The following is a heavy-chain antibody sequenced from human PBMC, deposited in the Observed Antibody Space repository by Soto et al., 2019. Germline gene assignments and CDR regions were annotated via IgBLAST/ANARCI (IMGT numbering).Heavy chain of an antibody. D-gene: IGHD1-26*01. CDR2: IYYSGST. CDR3: ARHSGSYLHYFDY. Sequence: PSETLSLTCTVSGGSISSGGYYWSRIRQHPGKGLEWIGYIYYSGSTYYNPSLKSRVTISVDTSKNQFSLKLSSVTAADTAVYYCARHSGSYLHYFDYWGQGTLVTVSS. CDR1: GGSISSGGYY. V-gene: IGHV4-31*03. J-gene: IGHJ4*02.